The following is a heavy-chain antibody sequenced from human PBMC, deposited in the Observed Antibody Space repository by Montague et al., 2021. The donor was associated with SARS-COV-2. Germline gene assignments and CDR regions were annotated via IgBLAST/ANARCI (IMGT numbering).Heavy chain of an antibody. V-gene: IGHV4-34*01. J-gene: IGHJ5*02. CDR3: ARRSRVVTAIWALRTGLTSWFDP. D-gene: IGHD2-21*02. CDR1: AGSFSGYS. Sequence: SETLSLTCAVYAGSFSGYSWSWIRQPPGTGLEWIGEINHSGGTNYNPSLKSRVTISVYTSKNQFSLKLSSVPAADTAVYYCARRSRVVTAIWALRTGLTSWFDPWGQGTLVTVSS. CDR2: INHSGGT.